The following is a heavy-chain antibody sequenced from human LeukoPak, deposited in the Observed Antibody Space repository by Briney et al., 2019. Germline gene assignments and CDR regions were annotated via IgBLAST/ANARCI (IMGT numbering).Heavy chain of an antibody. Sequence: SETLSLTCTVSGGSISSYYWSWIRQPPGKGLEWIGEINHSGSTNYNPSLKSRVTISVDTSKNQFSLKLSSVTAADTAVYYCATITIFGVAHDYWGQGTLVTVSS. D-gene: IGHD3-3*01. V-gene: IGHV4-34*01. CDR2: INHSGST. CDR3: ATITIFGVAHDY. J-gene: IGHJ4*02. CDR1: GGSISSYY.